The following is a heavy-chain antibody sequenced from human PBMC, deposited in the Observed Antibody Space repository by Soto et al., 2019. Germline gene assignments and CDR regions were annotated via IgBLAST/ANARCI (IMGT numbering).Heavy chain of an antibody. J-gene: IGHJ6*02. Sequence: SVKVSCRASWGTFISYAVSWVRQAPRQGLEWMGGIIPIFGTSNYAQKCQGRVTITADKSTSTAYMELSSLRSEDTAVYYCARALEPPYYYYYGMDVWGQGTTVTVSS. CDR3: ARALEPPYYYYYGMDV. CDR2: IIPIFGTS. V-gene: IGHV1-69*06. CDR1: WGTFISYA. D-gene: IGHD1-1*01.